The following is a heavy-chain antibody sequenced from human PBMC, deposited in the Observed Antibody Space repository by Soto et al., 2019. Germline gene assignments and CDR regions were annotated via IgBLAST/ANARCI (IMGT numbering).Heavy chain of an antibody. CDR1: GFTFSSYS. CDR3: AKDPRWLQFFGEFDY. V-gene: IGHV3-48*01. D-gene: IGHD3-10*01. Sequence: GGSLRLSCAASGFTFSSYSMNWVRQAPGKGLEWVSYISSSSSTIYYADSVKGRFTISRDNSKNTLYLQMNSLRAEDTAVYYCAKDPRWLQFFGEFDYWGQRTLVTVSS. CDR2: ISSSSSTI. J-gene: IGHJ4*02.